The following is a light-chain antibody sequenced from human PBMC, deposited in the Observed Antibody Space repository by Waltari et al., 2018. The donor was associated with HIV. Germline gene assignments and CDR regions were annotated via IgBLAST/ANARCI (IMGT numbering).Light chain of an antibody. J-gene: IGLJ2*01. CDR2: EVN. V-gene: IGLV2-14*01. CDR3: SSYTTRNTRV. CDR1: TSDVGAYKY. Sequence: QSALTQPASVSGSPGPSITISCTGTTSDVGAYKYVCWYQHPPGKAPKLMIYEVNNRPSGFSNLFSGSKSGNTASLTISGLQAEDEADYYCSSYTTRNTRVFGGGTKLTVL.